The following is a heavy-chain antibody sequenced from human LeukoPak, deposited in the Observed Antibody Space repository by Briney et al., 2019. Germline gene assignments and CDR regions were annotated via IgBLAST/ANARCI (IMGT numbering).Heavy chain of an antibody. J-gene: IGHJ4*02. CDR3: ARNPTYYYDSSGYPASGY. CDR2: IKQDGSEK. V-gene: IGHV3-7*01. D-gene: IGHD3-22*01. CDR1: GFTFSSYW. Sequence: GGSLRLSCAASGFTFSSYWMSWVRQAPGKGLEWVANIKQDGSEKYYVDSVKGRFTISRDDAKNSLYLQMNSLRAEDTAVYYCARNPTYYYDSSGYPASGYWGQGTLVTVSS.